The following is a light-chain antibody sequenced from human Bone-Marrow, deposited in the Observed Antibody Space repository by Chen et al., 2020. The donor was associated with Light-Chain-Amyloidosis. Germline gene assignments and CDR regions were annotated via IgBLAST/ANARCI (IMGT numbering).Light chain of an antibody. V-gene: IGLV3-21*02. J-gene: IGLJ3*02. Sequence: SYVLTQTSSVSVAPGQTATIACGGNNIGSTSVHWYQQTPGQAPLLVVYDDSDRPSGLPERLSGSNSGDTATLTISRVEGGDEADYYCQVWNRSSDRPVFGGGTRLTVL. CDR1: NIGSTS. CDR3: QVWNRSSDRPV. CDR2: DDS.